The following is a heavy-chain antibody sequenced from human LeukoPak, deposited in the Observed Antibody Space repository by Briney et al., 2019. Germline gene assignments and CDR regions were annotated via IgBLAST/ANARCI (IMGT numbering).Heavy chain of an antibody. D-gene: IGHD1-1*01. CDR3: VRGGLEPFDY. CDR2: INPEETTV. Sequence: GGPLRLSCAASGFIFSKYWMHWVRQAPGKELVWVSRINPEETTVNYADSVRGRFTISRDNARNTLYLQMDSLRVEDVAVYYCVRGGLEPFDYWGQGTLVSVSS. CDR1: GFIFSKYW. J-gene: IGHJ4*02. V-gene: IGHV3-74*01.